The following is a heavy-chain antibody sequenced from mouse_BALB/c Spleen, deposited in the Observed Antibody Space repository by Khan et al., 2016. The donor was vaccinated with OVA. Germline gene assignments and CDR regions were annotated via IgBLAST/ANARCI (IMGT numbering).Heavy chain of an antibody. CDR1: GYTFTNYW. D-gene: IGHD3-2*02. CDR3: AREEALYYFEY. V-gene: IGHV1-76*01. Sequence: VQLVESGAELVRPGASVKLSCKTSGYTFTNYWIHWVKQRSGQGLEWIARIYPGTDNTYYSEKIKDKATLTADKSSSTAYMQLSSLKSEDSAVYFCAREEALYYFEYWGQGTTLTVSS. J-gene: IGHJ2*01. CDR2: IYPGTDNT.